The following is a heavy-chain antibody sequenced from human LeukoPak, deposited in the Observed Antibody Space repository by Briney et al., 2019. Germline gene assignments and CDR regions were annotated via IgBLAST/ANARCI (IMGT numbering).Heavy chain of an antibody. D-gene: IGHD5-18*01. CDR1: GYTLTELS. CDR3: ATAHGYNYDFDY. J-gene: IGHJ4*02. CDR2: FDPEDGET. V-gene: IGHV1-24*01. Sequence: ASVKVSCKVSGYTLTELSMHWVRQAPGKGLEWMGGFDPEDGETIYAQKFQGRVTMTEDTSTDTACMELSNLRSEDTAVYYCATAHGYNYDFDYWGQGTLVIVSS.